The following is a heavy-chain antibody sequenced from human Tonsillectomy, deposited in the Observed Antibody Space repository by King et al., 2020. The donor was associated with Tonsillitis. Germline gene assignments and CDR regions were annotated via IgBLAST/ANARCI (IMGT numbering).Heavy chain of an antibody. CDR1: GLTFSSYA. Sequence: VQLVESGGGLVQPGGSLRLSCAASGLTFSSYAMSWVRQAPGKGLEWVSAISVSGGRTYYADSVKGRVTISRDNSQNTLYRQMNSLRAEDTAVYYCAKDFLYYDMLTGYYKGFDYWGQGTLVTVPS. J-gene: IGHJ4*02. D-gene: IGHD3-9*01. CDR2: ISVSGGRT. V-gene: IGHV3-23*04. CDR3: AKDFLYYDMLTGYYKGFDY.